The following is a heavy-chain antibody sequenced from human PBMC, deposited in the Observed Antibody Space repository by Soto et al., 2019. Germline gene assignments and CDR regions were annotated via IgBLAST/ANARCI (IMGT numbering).Heavy chain of an antibody. V-gene: IGHV4-34*01. J-gene: IGHJ3*02. CDR2: MSHSGGT. CDR3: ARVERGTATTVVDAFDI. D-gene: IGHD1-1*01. CDR1: GGFVSSGSYY. Sequence: QVQLQQWGAGLLKPSETLSLTCAVYGGFVSSGSYYCSWIRQPPGQVLEWIGEMSHSGGTHFNPSLNSRVTISVDTSKNQFSLKMTSVTAADTALYYCARVERGTATTVVDAFDIWGPGTMVTVSS.